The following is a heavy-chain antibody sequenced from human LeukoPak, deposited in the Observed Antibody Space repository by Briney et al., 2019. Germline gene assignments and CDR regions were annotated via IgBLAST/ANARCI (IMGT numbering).Heavy chain of an antibody. CDR1: GFTFSSYT. V-gene: IGHV3-23*01. CDR2: ICSMGVNT. D-gene: IGHD1-14*01. J-gene: IGHJ6*03. CDR3: ARMPSTEIYYFYYMDV. Sequence: GGSLRLSCADSGFTFSSYTMNWVRQAPGKGLEWVSGICSMGVNTYYADSVKGRFTISRDNSKNTLYLQMDSLGTEDTAVYYCARMPSTEIYYFYYMDVWGKGTTVTVSS.